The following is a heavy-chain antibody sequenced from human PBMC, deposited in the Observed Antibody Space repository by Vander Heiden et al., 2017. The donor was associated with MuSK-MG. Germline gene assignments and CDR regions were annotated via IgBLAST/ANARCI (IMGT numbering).Heavy chain of an antibody. CDR1: GFTFSGSA. CDR2: IRSKANSYAT. V-gene: IGHV3-73*02. CDR3: TSAYDVWSGYYTEDFDY. Sequence: EVQLVESGGGLVQPGGSLKLSCAASGFTFSGSAMHWVRQASGKGLEGVGRIRSKANSYATAYAASVKGRFTISRDDSKNTAYLQMNSLKTEDTAVYYWTSAYDVWSGYYTEDFDYWGQGTLGTVSS. D-gene: IGHD3-3*01. J-gene: IGHJ4*02.